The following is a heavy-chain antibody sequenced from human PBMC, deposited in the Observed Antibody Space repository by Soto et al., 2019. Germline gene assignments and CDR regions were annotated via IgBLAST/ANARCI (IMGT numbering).Heavy chain of an antibody. CDR1: GFSFSSYW. D-gene: IGHD2-21*01. CDR3: ATISFSALNMRAFDM. Sequence: EVQLVESGGGLVQPGESLRLSCAASGFSFSSYWMSWVRQAPGKGLEWVANIKGDGSEENYVDSLKGRFTISRDNARNTLFRQMDSLRGEDTAVYYCATISFSALNMRAFDMWGRGTMVTVSS. V-gene: IGHV3-7*01. CDR2: IKGDGSEE. J-gene: IGHJ3*02.